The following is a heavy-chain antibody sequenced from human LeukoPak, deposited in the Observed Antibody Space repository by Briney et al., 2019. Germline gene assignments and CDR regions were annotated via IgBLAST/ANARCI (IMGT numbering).Heavy chain of an antibody. CDR1: GVSIASYS. D-gene: IGHD2-8*02. CDR3: ARSRGWWALGY. Sequence: SETLSLTCAVSGVSIASYSCHWIRQSPGKGLEDVAAIDSYGTTYYNPSLRSRLNIAVDPSKNQCSLRLNSVTAADTAVYYCARSRGWWALGYWGPRTLVAVSS. CDR2: IDSYGTT. V-gene: IGHV4-39*07. J-gene: IGHJ4*02.